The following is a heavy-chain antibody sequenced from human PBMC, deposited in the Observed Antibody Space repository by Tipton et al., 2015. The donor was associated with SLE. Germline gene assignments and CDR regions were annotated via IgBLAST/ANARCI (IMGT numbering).Heavy chain of an antibody. J-gene: IGHJ4*02. D-gene: IGHD6-13*01. CDR1: GGSISSGYY. V-gene: IGHV4-38-2*02. CDR2: IYHSGST. CDR3: ARHFPAPGIAAAGFDY. Sequence: GLVKPSETLSLTCTVSGGSISSGYYWGWIRQPPGMGLEWIGSIYHSGSTNYNPSLKSRVTISVDTSKNQFSLKLSSVTAADTAVYYCARHFPAPGIAAAGFDYWGQGTLVTVSS.